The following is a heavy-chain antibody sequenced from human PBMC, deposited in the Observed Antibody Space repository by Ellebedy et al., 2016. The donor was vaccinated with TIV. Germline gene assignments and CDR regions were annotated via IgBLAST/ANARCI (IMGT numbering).Heavy chain of an antibody. CDR3: ARWFGELLYVRWFDP. Sequence: GSLRLSCTVSGGSISRSSSYWGWIRQPPGKGLEWIGSIYHTGSTDYNPSLKSRVSISADTSKNQFSLRLSSVTAADTAVYYCARWFGELLYVRWFDPWGQGTLVTVSS. CDR2: IYHTGST. CDR1: GGSISRSSSY. J-gene: IGHJ5*02. V-gene: IGHV4-39*01. D-gene: IGHD3-10*01.